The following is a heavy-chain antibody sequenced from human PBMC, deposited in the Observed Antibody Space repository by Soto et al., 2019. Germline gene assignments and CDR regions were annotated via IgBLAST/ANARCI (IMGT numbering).Heavy chain of an antibody. CDR3: ARDLAATYYYGSGSWSSLIVGDY. D-gene: IGHD3-10*01. CDR2: IIPIFGTA. V-gene: IGHV1-69*01. J-gene: IGHJ4*02. Sequence: QVQLVQSGAEVKKPGSSVKVSCKASGGTFSSYAISWVRQAPGQGLEWMGGIIPIFGTANYAQKFQGRVTITADESTSTAYMELSSLRSEDTAVYYCARDLAATYYYGSGSWSSLIVGDYRGQGTLVTVSS. CDR1: GGTFSSYA.